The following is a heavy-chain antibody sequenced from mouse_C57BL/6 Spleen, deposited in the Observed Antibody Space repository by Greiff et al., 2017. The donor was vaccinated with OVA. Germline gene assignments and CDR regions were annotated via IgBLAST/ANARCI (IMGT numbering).Heavy chain of an antibody. CDR3: AILRMFAY. Sequence: QVQLQQPGAELVMPGASVKLSCKASGYTFTSYWMRWVKQRPGQGLEWIGEIDPSDSYTNYNQKFKGKSTLTVDKSSSTAYMQLSSLTSEDSAVYYCAILRMFAYWGQGTLVTVSA. CDR2: IDPSDSYT. CDR1: GYTFTSYW. J-gene: IGHJ3*01. D-gene: IGHD1-1*01. V-gene: IGHV1-69*01.